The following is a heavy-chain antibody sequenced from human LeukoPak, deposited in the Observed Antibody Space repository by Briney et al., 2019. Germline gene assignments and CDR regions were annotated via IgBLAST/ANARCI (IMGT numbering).Heavy chain of an antibody. V-gene: IGHV1-69*05. CDR3: AATSIIFNWFDP. CDR1: GGSLGDFA. J-gene: IGHJ5*02. Sequence: SVKVSCKASGGSLGDFAIIWVRQAPGHGLEWMGRSVPMSDTKDYAQKLQGRVTFTTDESTTTAHMELSNLSPEDTAVYYCAATSIIFNWFDPWGQGTLVTVSS. D-gene: IGHD1-14*01. CDR2: SVPMSDTK.